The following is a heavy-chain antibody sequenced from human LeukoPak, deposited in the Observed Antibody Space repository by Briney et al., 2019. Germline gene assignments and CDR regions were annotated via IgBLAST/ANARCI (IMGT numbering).Heavy chain of an antibody. D-gene: IGHD3-16*01. CDR3: ATSGGTLGPTNYFAY. V-gene: IGHV4-34*01. CDR1: GESFSGYY. CDR2: INHSGST. Sequence: PSETLSLTCAVYGESFSGYYWSWIRQPPGKGLEWIGEINHSGSTNYNPSLKSRVTISVDTSKNQFPLKLSSVTAADTAVYYCATSGGTLGPTNYFAYWGQGTLVTVSS. J-gene: IGHJ4*02.